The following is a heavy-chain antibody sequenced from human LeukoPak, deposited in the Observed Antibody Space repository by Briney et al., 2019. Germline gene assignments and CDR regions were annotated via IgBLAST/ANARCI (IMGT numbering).Heavy chain of an antibody. CDR2: IYHSGSI. CDR1: GGSFSGYY. J-gene: IGHJ5*02. CDR3: ARDIGGRSGGSDWFDP. D-gene: IGHD2-15*01. Sequence: SETLSLTCAVYGGSFSGYYWSWIRQPPGKGLEWIGEIYHSGSINYNPSLKSRVTISVDKSKNQFSLKLSSVTAADTAVYCCARDIGGRSGGSDWFDPWGQGTLVTVSS. V-gene: IGHV4-34*01.